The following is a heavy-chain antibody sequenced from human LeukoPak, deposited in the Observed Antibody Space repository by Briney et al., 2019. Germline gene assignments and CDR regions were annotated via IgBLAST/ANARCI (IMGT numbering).Heavy chain of an antibody. J-gene: IGHJ4*02. CDR2: INHSGST. Sequence: PSETLSLTCAVYGGSFSGYYWSWIRQPPGKGLEWIGEINHSGSTNYNPSLKSRVTISIDTSKNQFSLKLSSVTAADTAVYYCARGYCYDSSPPDYWGQGTLVTVSS. CDR3: ARGYCYDSSPPDY. V-gene: IGHV4-34*01. CDR1: GGSFSGYY. D-gene: IGHD3-22*01.